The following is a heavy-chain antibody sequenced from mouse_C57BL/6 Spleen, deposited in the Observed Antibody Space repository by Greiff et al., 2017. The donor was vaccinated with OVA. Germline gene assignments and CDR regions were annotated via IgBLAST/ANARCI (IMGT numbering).Heavy chain of an antibody. V-gene: IGHV1-74*01. Sequence: VQLQQPGAELVKPGASVKVSCKASGYTFTSYWMHWVKQRPGQGLEWIGRIHPSDSDTNYNQKFKGKATLTVDKSSSTASMQLSSLTSEESAVYYCAIYSNGYAMDYWGQGTSVTVSS. CDR3: AIYSNGYAMDY. J-gene: IGHJ4*01. CDR1: GYTFTSYW. D-gene: IGHD2-5*01. CDR2: IHPSDSDT.